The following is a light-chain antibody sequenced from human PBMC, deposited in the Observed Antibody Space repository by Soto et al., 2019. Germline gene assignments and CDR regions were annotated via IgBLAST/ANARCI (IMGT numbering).Light chain of an antibody. Sequence: QSVLAQPASVSGSPGQSITISCTGTSTDIGSYRFVSWYQQYPGKVPKLMIYEVTKRPSGVSDRFSGSKSGNTASLTISGLQAEDEAHYSSSSFASGHLSLFGGGTKVTVL. CDR2: EVT. CDR1: STDIGSYRF. V-gene: IGLV2-23*02. CDR3: SSFASGHLSL. J-gene: IGLJ1*01.